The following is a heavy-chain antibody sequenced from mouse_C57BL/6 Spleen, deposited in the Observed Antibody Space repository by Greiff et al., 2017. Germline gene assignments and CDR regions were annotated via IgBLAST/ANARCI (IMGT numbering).Heavy chain of an antibody. Sequence: EVKLEESGPGLVKPSQSLSLTCSVTGYSITSGYYWNWIRQFPGNKLEWMGYISYAGSNNYNPSLKNRISITRDTSKNQFFLKLNSVTTEDTATYYCARDLYDGYYALYWYFDVWGTGTTVTVSS. J-gene: IGHJ1*03. CDR1: GYSITSGYY. V-gene: IGHV3-6*01. CDR2: ISYAGSN. D-gene: IGHD2-3*01. CDR3: ARDLYDGYYALYWYFDV.